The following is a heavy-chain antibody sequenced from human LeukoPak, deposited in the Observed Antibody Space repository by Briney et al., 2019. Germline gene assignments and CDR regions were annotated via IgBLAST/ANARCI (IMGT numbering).Heavy chain of an antibody. D-gene: IGHD7-27*01. J-gene: IGHJ6*02. V-gene: IGHV3-7*01. CDR3: ATYIHWVAGDV. CDR1: EVTFSDTW. Sequence: QPGGSLRLSCAAYEVTFSDTWMSWVRQAPGKGPEWVAAIKEDGSEEYYMDSVKGRFTISRDNAKNSVYLQMNSLRDDDTAVYYCATYIHWVAGDVWGQGTAVSVSS. CDR2: IKEDGSEE.